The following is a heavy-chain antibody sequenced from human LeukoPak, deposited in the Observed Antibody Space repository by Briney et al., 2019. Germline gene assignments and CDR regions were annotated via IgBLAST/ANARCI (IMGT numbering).Heavy chain of an antibody. CDR2: INPNSGGT. CDR3: ARVEATVTTSSWFDP. Sequence: GASVKASCKASGYTFTGYYMHWVRQAPGQGLEWMGRINPNSGGTNYAQKFQGRVTMTRDTSISTAYMELSRLRSDDTAVYYCARVEATVTTSSWFDPWGQGTLVTVSS. J-gene: IGHJ5*02. CDR1: GYTFTGYY. D-gene: IGHD4-17*01. V-gene: IGHV1-2*06.